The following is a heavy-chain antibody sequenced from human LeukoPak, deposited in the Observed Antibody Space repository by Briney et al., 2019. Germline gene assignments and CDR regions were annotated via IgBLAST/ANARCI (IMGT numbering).Heavy chain of an antibody. Sequence: ASVKVSCKASGYTFTSYAMHWVRQAPGQGLEWMGWISAYNGNTNYALKLQGRVTMTTDTSTSTAYMELRSLRSDDTAVYYCARAYYGDPFDYWGQGTLVTVSS. CDR2: ISAYNGNT. CDR3: ARAYYGDPFDY. D-gene: IGHD4-17*01. V-gene: IGHV1-18*01. J-gene: IGHJ4*02. CDR1: GYTFTSYA.